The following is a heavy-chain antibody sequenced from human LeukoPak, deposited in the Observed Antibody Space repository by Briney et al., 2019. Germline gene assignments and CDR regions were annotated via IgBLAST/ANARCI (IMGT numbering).Heavy chain of an antibody. D-gene: IGHD7-27*01. CDR2: ISTSSTI. V-gene: IGHV3-48*04. J-gene: IGHJ6*03. CDR3: ARAGGLGIQNYYYYMDV. CDR1: GFTFSSYS. Sequence: GGSLRLSCAASGFTFSSYSMNWVRQAPGKGLEWVSYISTSSTIYYADSVKGRFTISRDNAKNTLYLQMNSLRAEDTAVYYCARAGGLGIQNYYYYMDVWGKGTTVTVS.